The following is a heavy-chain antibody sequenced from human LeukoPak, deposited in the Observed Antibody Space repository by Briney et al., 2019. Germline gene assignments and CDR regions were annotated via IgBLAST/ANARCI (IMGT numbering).Heavy chain of an antibody. V-gene: IGHV1-2*02. D-gene: IGHD5-18*01. CDR3: ARGQRGYSYGYYFDY. CDR2: INPNSGGT. Sequence: ASVKVSCKASGYTFTGYYMHWVRQAPGQGLEWMGWINPNSGGTNYAQKFQGRVTMTRDTSISTAYMELSRLRSDDTAVYYCARGQRGYSYGYYFDYWGQGTLVTVSS. CDR1: GYTFTGYY. J-gene: IGHJ4*02.